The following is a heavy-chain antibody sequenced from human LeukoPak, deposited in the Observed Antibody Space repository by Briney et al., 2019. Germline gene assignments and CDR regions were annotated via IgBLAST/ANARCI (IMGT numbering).Heavy chain of an antibody. CDR2: ISSSSSYI. CDR3: ARERELWFGEVPDDY. D-gene: IGHD3-10*01. J-gene: IGHJ4*02. V-gene: IGHV3-21*01. Sequence: RQAXGXGXXWXSSISSSSSYIYYADSVKGRFTISRDNAKNSLYLQMNGLRAEDTAVYYCARERELWFGEVPDDYWGQGTLVTVSS.